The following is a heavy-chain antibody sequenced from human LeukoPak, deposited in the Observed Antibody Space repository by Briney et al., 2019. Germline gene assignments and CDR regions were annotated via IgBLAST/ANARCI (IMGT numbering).Heavy chain of an antibody. CDR2: INPNSGST. D-gene: IGHD3-22*01. J-gene: IGHJ4*02. CDR3: ARDYVDNFDSYGYIALDQ. CDR1: GYTFTDYY. V-gene: IGHV1-2*02. Sequence: ASVKVSCKASGYTFTDYYIHWVRQAPGQGLEWMGWINPNSGSTNYAQNLQGRVSMTRDTSISTAHMELSRPRSDDTAVYYCARDYVDNFDSYGYIALDQWGQGTLVIVSS.